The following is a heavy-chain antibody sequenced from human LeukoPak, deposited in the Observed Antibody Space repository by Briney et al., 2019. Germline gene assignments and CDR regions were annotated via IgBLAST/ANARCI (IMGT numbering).Heavy chain of an antibody. V-gene: IGHV1-46*01. CDR1: GGSFSRYA. J-gene: IGHJ4*02. Sequence: ASVKVSCKASGGSFSRYAISWVRQAPGQGLEWMGIINPSGGSTSYAQKFQGRVTMTRDTSTGTVYMELSSLRSEDTAVYYCARVGDGGNNGFDYWGQGTLVTVSS. D-gene: IGHD4-23*01. CDR3: ARVGDGGNNGFDY. CDR2: INPSGGST.